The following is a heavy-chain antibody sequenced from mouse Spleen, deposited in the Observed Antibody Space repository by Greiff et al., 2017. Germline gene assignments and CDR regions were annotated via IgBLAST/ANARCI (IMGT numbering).Heavy chain of an antibody. CDR1: GYTFTDYY. Sequence: VQLVESGAELVRPGASVKLSCKASGYTFTDYYINWVKQRPGQGLEWIARIYPGSGNTYYNEKFKGKATLTAEKSSSTAYMQLSSLTSEDSAVYFCARGFITTVVATDYYAMDYWGQGTSVTVSS. D-gene: IGHD1-1*01. CDR2: IYPGSGNT. J-gene: IGHJ4*01. V-gene: IGHV1-76*01. CDR3: ARGFITTVVATDYYAMDY.